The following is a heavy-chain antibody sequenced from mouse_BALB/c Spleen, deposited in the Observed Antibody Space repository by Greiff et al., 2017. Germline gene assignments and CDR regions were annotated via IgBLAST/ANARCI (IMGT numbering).Heavy chain of an antibody. Sequence: EVNVVESGGGLVKPGGSLKLPCAAPGLTFSTYALSWVRQTPEKRLEWVASISSGGSTYYPDSVKGRFTISRDNARNILYLQMSSLRSEDTAMYYCARGGDYAIYAMDYWGQGTSVTVSS. CDR2: ISSGGST. J-gene: IGHJ4*01. D-gene: IGHD2-4*01. V-gene: IGHV5-6-5*01. CDR3: ARGGDYAIYAMDY. CDR1: GLTFSTYA.